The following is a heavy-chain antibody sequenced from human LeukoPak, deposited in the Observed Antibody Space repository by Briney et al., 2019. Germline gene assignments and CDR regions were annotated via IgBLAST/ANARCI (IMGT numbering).Heavy chain of an antibody. CDR2: IYDIEST. Sequence: SETLSLTCTVSGGSIRSYYWSWIRQPPGKGLQWIAYIYDIESTNYNPSLKSRITVPVDTSKTQFSLRLSSVTAADTAVYYCAGGGGWFDSWGQGILVTVSS. J-gene: IGHJ5*01. CDR1: GGSIRSYY. CDR3: AGGGGWFDS. V-gene: IGHV4-59*01. D-gene: IGHD3-10*01.